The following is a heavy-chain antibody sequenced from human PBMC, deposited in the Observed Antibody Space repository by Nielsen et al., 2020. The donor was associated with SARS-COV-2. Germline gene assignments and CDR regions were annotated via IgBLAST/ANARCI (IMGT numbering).Heavy chain of an antibody. Sequence: GESLKISCAASAFTFSTYAMSWVRQAPGKGLEWVSAISASTYYADSVKGRFTISRDNSKNTLYLQMNSLRAEDTAVYYCAKRSGYTSGWYGDYWGQGTLVTVSS. J-gene: IGHJ4*02. CDR2: ISAST. CDR3: AKRSGYTSGWYGDY. CDR1: AFTFSTYA. D-gene: IGHD6-19*01. V-gene: IGHV3-23*01.